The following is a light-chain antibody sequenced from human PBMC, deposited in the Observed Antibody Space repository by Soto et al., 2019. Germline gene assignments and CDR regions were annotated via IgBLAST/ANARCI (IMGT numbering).Light chain of an antibody. J-gene: IGKJ2*01. V-gene: IGKV3-20*01. Sequence: EIVLTQSPGTLSLSPGERATLSCKASQSVTSRYLAWYQQKPGQAPRLLIYGASSRATGIPDRFSGSGSGTDFNLTISRLEPDDFAVYFCQQYNNSPEYTFGQGTKLEIK. CDR3: QQYNNSPEYT. CDR1: QSVTSRY. CDR2: GAS.